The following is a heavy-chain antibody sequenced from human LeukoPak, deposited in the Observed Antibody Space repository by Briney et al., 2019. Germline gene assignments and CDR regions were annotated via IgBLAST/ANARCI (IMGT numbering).Heavy chain of an antibody. V-gene: IGHV3-21*01. D-gene: IGHD3-22*01. J-gene: IGHJ4*02. CDR1: GFTFSSYS. CDR2: INTVGTYI. CDR3: ARLRRNSDRSGFYYYYDY. Sequence: GGSLRLFCAASGFTFSSYSFNWVRQAPGKGLEWVSSINTVGTYIYYADSVRGRFTISRDNAENSLWLQMNSLRAEDSAVYYCARLRRNSDRSGFYYYYDYWGQGTLVTVSS.